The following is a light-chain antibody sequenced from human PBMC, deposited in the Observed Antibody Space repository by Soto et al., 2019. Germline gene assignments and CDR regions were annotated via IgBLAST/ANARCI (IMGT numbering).Light chain of an antibody. CDR1: QSVLYSSNNKNY. V-gene: IGKV4-1*01. CDR3: QQYYSTPHA. Sequence: DIVMTQSPDSLAVSLGERATINCKSSQSVLYSSNNKNYFAWYQQKPGQTPNLLIYWASTRESGVTDRFSGSGSGTDFTLTIISLQAEDVAVYYCQQYYSTPHAFGQGTRLEIK. J-gene: IGKJ2*01. CDR2: WAS.